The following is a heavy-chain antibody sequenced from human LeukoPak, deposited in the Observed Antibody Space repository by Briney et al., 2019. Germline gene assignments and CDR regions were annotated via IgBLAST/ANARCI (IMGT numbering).Heavy chain of an antibody. CDR2: INPYSGGT. V-gene: IGHV1-2*02. J-gene: IGHJ3*02. D-gene: IGHD5-18*01. CDR1: GYTFTGYY. CDR3: ARNQPFGYSYGSGTRDAFDI. Sequence: ASVKVSCKASGYTFTGYYIHWVRQAPGQGLEWVGWINPYSGGTNYAQKFQGRVTMTSDTFISTGFMELSRLRSDDTAVYYCARNQPFGYSYGSGTRDAFDIWGQGTMITVSS.